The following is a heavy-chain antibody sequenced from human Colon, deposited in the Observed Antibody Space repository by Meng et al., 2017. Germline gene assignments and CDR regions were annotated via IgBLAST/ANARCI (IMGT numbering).Heavy chain of an antibody. CDR3: ARHGGWHFDY. J-gene: IGHJ4*02. CDR2: IYLGGSP. V-gene: IGHV4-4*02. CDR1: GGSISSSQW. Sequence: QVQLQESGPGLGGPSGTLSLTCEVSGGSISSSQWWSWVRQPPGKGLEWIGQIYLGGSPAYSPSLESRITMSVDKSNNQFSLRLRSVTAADTAVYYCARHGGWHFDYWGQGTLVTVSS. D-gene: IGHD6-19*01.